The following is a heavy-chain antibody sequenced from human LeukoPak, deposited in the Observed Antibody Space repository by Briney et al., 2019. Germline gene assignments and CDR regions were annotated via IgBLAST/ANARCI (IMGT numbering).Heavy chain of an antibody. CDR3: AREIVDRAFDI. J-gene: IGHJ3*02. CDR1: GSTFSDYW. CDR2: IKRDGSEK. D-gene: IGHD5-12*01. V-gene: IGHV3-7*01. Sequence: PGGSLRLSCAASGSTFSDYWMSWVRQAPGKGLEWVANIKRDGSEKYYVDAVKGRFTISRDNAKNSLFLQMNSLRAEDTAVYYCAREIVDRAFDIWGQGTMVTVSS.